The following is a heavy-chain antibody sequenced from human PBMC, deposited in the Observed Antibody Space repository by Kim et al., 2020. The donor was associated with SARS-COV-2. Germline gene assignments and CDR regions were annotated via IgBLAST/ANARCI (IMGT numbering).Heavy chain of an antibody. Sequence: SQTLSLTCAISGDSVSTYSAAWNWIRQSPSRGLEWLGRTYYRSKWSFDYAVSVKSRITINPDTSKNQFSLQMNSVTPEDTAVYYCTREVASSFDPWGQGTLVTVSS. D-gene: IGHD2-15*01. CDR1: GDSVSTYSAA. CDR3: TREVASSFDP. V-gene: IGHV6-1*01. CDR2: TYYRSKWSF. J-gene: IGHJ5*02.